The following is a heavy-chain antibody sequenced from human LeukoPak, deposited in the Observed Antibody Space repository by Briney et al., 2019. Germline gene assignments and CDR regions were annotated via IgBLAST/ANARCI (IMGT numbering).Heavy chain of an antibody. CDR3: ARAKLDDCGGVCDQYFQH. V-gene: IGHV1-2*02. CDR2: INPNSGGT. D-gene: IGHD2-21*02. CDR1: GYTSTGYY. J-gene: IGHJ1*01. Sequence: ASVKVSCKASGYTSTGYYMHWVRQAPGQGPEWMRWINPNSGGTNFAQKFQGRVTLTRDTSINTAYMELSSLRSDDTAVYYCARAKLDDCGGVCDQYFQHWGQGTLVTVSS.